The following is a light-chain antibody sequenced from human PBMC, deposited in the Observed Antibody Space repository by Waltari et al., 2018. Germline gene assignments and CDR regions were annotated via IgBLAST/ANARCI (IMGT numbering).Light chain of an antibody. CDR1: KLGDKY. CDR2: QDS. Sequence: SYELTQPPSVSVSPGQTVSITCSGDKLGDKYACWYQQKPGQSPVLVIYQDSKRPSGIPERFSGSNSGNTATLTISGTQAMDEADCYCQAWDSSTAVVFGGGTKLTVL. J-gene: IGLJ2*01. CDR3: QAWDSSTAVV. V-gene: IGLV3-1*01.